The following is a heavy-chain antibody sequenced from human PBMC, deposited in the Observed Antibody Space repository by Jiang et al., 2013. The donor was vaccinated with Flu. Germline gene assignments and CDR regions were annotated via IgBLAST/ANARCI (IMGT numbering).Heavy chain of an antibody. V-gene: IGHV2-5*02. CDR1: GFSLSTSGVG. Sequence: TQTLTLTCTFSGFSLSTSGVGVGWIRQPPGKALEWLALIYWDDDKRYSPSLKSRLTITKDTSKNQVVLTMTNMDPVDTATYYCAHTGCSGGSCYSDYYYYGMDVWGQGTTVTVSS. D-gene: IGHD2-15*01. CDR2: IYWDDDK. J-gene: IGHJ6*02. CDR3: AHTGCSGGSCYSDYYYYGMDV.